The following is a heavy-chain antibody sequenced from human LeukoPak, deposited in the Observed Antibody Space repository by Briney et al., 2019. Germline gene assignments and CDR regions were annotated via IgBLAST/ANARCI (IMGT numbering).Heavy chain of an antibody. CDR2: IYYSGST. J-gene: IGHJ4*02. Sequence: PSETLSLTCTVSGGSISSYYWSWIRQPPGKGLEWIGHIYYSGSTNYNPSLKSRVTISVDTSKNQFSLNLSSVTAADTAVYYCARGGGYYYGSGSHPFDYWGQGILVTVSS. D-gene: IGHD3-10*01. V-gene: IGHV4-59*12. CDR3: ARGGGYYYGSGSHPFDY. CDR1: GGSISSYY.